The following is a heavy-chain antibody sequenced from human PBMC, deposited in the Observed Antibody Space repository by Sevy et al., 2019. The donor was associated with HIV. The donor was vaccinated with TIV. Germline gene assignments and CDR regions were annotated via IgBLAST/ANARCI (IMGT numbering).Heavy chain of an antibody. CDR3: ARDLLVTSDYYYYGMDV. D-gene: IGHD3-9*01. J-gene: IGHJ6*02. Sequence: SETLSLTCTVSGGSISSYYWSWIRQPPGKGLEWIGYIYYSGSTNYNPSLKGRVTISVDTSKNQFSLKLSSVTAADTAVYYCARDLLVTSDYYYYGMDVWGQGTTVTVSS. CDR2: IYYSGST. V-gene: IGHV4-59*13. CDR1: GGSISSYY.